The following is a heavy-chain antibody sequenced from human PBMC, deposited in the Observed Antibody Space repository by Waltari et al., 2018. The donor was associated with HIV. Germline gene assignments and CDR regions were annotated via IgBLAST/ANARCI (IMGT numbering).Heavy chain of an antibody. Sequence: EVRLEESGGGVVSPGRSLRLTCLTSGFNFEDYALSCFRQAPGMAPEWVGFSRSVSYGGTSDYGASTKGRVCISRDYLQSVVYLDVTSVKTEDTGIYYCVRDSLPKCAAGSCYRKWGQGT. CDR1: GFNFEDYA. CDR3: VRDSLPKCAAGSCYRK. V-gene: IGHV3-49*03. CDR2: SRSVSYGGTS. D-gene: IGHD2-2*01. J-gene: IGHJ1*01.